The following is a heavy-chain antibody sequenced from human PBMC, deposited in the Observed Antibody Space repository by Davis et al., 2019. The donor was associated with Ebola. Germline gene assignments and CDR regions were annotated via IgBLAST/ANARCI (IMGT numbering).Heavy chain of an antibody. V-gene: IGHV3-23*01. J-gene: IGHJ5*02. CDR3: VRDRLRADR. CDR2: ITASGDNT. Sequence: PGGSLRLSCAASGFSFRDYAMSWVRQAPGMGLEWVSGITASGDNTFYADSVKGRFTISRDNSRNTLYLQMNSLRAEDTAVYYCVRDRLRADRWGQGTLVSVSS. D-gene: IGHD4-17*01. CDR1: GFSFRDYA.